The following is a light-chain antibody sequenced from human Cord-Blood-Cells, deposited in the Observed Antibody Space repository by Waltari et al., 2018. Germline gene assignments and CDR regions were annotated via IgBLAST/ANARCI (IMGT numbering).Light chain of an antibody. J-gene: IGLJ2*01. CDR2: DVS. V-gene: IGLV2-14*01. CDR3: SSYTSSSTFVV. Sequence: QSALTQPASVSGSPGQSLTFSCTGTSSDVGGSNYVSWYQQHPGKAPKLMSYDVSNRPSGVSNRFSGSKSGNTASLTISGLQAEDEADYYCSSYTSSSTFVVFGGGTKLTVL. CDR1: SSDVGGSNY.